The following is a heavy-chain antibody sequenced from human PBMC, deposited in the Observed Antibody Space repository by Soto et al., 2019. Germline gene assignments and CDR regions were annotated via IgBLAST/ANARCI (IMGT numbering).Heavy chain of an antibody. CDR1: GYTFTSYY. V-gene: IGHV1-46*01. CDR2: INPNNGST. Sequence: QVQLVQSGAEVKKPGASVKVSCKASGYTFTSYYIHWVRQAPGQGLEWMGIINPNNGSTSSTQRFRGRLIINRDTSNRTVYMELSSLGSEDTAVYYCARDKNVALTLHYYRLDVWGLGTTVTVSS. CDR3: ARDKNVALTLHYYRLDV. J-gene: IGHJ6*02.